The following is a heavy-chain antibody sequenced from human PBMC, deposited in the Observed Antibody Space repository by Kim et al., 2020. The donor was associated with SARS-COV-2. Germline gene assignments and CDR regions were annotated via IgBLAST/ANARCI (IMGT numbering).Heavy chain of an antibody. J-gene: IGHJ5*02. CDR3: ATAAVAGTLSWFDP. Sequence: AQKFQSRVTMTEDTSTDTAYMELSSLRSEDTAVYYCATAAVAGTLSWFDPWGPGTLVTVSS. V-gene: IGHV1-24*01. D-gene: IGHD6-19*01.